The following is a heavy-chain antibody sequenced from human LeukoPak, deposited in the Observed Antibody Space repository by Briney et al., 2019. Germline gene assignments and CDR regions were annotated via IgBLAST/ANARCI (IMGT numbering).Heavy chain of an antibody. D-gene: IGHD6-19*01. V-gene: IGHV1-2*02. CDR1: GYTFTGYY. CDR2: INPNSGGT. J-gene: IGHJ3*02. CDR3: ARDHEWLVDAFDI. Sequence: ASVKVSCKASGYTFTGYYMHWVRQAPGQGLEWMGWINPNSGGTNYAQKCQGRVTMTRDTSISTAYMELSRLRSDDTAVYYCARDHEWLVDAFDIWGQGTMVTVSS.